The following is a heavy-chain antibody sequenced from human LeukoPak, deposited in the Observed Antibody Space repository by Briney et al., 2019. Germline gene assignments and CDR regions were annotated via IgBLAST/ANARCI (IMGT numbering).Heavy chain of an antibody. J-gene: IGHJ4*02. CDR1: GFTFSSYA. V-gene: IGHV3-23*01. CDR2: ISDSGDSP. CDR3: AKDPCGRLHNSGGSCYSFDY. D-gene: IGHD2-15*01. Sequence: PGGSLRLSCAASGFTFSSYAMSWVRQAPGKGLEWLSLISDSGDSPSDADSGKGRFTISRDNSKNRLYLQMNSLRAEDTAVYYCAKDPCGRLHNSGGSCYSFDYWGQGTLVTVSS.